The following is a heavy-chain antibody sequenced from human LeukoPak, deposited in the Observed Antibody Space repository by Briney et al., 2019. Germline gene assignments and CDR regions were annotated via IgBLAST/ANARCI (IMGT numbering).Heavy chain of an antibody. CDR2: ISYDGSNK. V-gene: IGHV3-30-3*01. CDR1: GFTFSSYA. CDR3: ARDLYYDFWSGHKGNWFDP. Sequence: PGGSLRLSCAASGFTFSSYAMHWVRRAPGKGLEWVAVISYDGSNKYYADSVKGRFTISRDNSKNTLYLQMNSLRAEDTAVYYCARDLYYDFWSGHKGNWFDPWGQGTLVTVSS. D-gene: IGHD3-3*01. J-gene: IGHJ5*02.